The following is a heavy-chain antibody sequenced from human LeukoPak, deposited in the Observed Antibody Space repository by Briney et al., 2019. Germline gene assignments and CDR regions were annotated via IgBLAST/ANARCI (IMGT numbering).Heavy chain of an antibody. Sequence: GGSLRLSCAASGFTFSSYSMSWVRQAPGKGLEWVANIKQDGSEKYYVDSVKGRFTISRDNAKNSLYLQMNSLRAEDTAVYYCARYATHDAFDIWGQGTMVTVSS. V-gene: IGHV3-7*01. CDR2: IKQDGSEK. D-gene: IGHD2-8*01. J-gene: IGHJ3*02. CDR3: ARYATHDAFDI. CDR1: GFTFSSYS.